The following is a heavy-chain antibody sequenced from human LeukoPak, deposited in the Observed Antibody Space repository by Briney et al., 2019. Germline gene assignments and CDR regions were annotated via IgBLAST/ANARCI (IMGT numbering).Heavy chain of an antibody. CDR2: ISSSGSYM. CDR3: AREWGPAAMAHTLN. J-gene: IGHJ4*02. D-gene: IGHD2-2*01. Sequence: PGRSLRLSCAASGFTFSSYAMHWVRQAPGKGLEWVSSISSSGSYMFYADSVKGRFTISRDNAKNSLYLQMNSLRAEDTAVYYCAREWGPAAMAHTLNWGQGTLVTVSS. CDR1: GFTFSSYA. V-gene: IGHV3-21*01.